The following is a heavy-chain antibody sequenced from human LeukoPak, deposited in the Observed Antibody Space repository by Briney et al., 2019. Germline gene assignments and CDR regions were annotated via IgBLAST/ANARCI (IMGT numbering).Heavy chain of an antibody. D-gene: IGHD3-10*01. Sequence: GGSLRLSCAASGCTFSSYGMHWVHQAPGKGLEWVADIWYDGSNKYYADSVKGRFTISRDNSKNTLYLQMNSLRAEDTAVYYCARDRGWFGEFSLRQYYHGMDVRGQGTTATVSS. CDR3: ARDRGWFGEFSLRQYYHGMDV. J-gene: IGHJ6*02. CDR2: IWYDGSNK. CDR1: GCTFSSYG. V-gene: IGHV3-33*01.